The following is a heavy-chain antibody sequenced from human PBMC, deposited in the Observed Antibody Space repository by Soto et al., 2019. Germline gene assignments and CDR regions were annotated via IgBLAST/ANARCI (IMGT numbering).Heavy chain of an antibody. D-gene: IGHD2-2*01. Sequence: EVQLVESGGGLVKPGGSLRLSCAASGFTFSNAWINWVRQAPGKGLEWVGRIKNKTDGGTKEFAAPVKGRFAISRNDSKNMVYLQMNSLKTKTTGIYYCTTDSYSTRIVVRFDYWAHGTLVTVTS. V-gene: IGHV3-15*07. CDR3: TTDSYSTRIVVRFDY. J-gene: IGHJ4*01. CDR2: IKNKTDGGTK. CDR1: GFTFSNAW.